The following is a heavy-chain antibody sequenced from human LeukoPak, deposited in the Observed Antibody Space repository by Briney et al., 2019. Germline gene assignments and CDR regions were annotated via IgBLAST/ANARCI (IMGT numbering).Heavy chain of an antibody. CDR2: ISSSSSYI. J-gene: IGHJ4*02. CDR1: GFTFSSYS. Sequence: PGGSLRLSCAASGFTFSSYSMNWVRQAPGKGLEWVSSISSSSSYIYYADSVKGRFTISRDNAKNSLYLQMNSLRAEDTAVYYCATPGGYYFSHFDYWGQGTLVTVSS. D-gene: IGHD3-22*01. V-gene: IGHV3-21*01. CDR3: ATPGGYYFSHFDY.